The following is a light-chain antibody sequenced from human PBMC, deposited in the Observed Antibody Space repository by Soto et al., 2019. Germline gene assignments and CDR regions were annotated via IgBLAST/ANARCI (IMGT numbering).Light chain of an antibody. CDR3: LLYYGGAGV. Sequence: QAVVTQEPSLTVSPGGSVTLTCVSSTGAVTSTYHPNWFQQKPGQAPRALIYSTSIKHSWTPARFSGSLLGGKPALTLSGVQPEDEAEYFCLLYYGGAGVFGGGTQLTVL. CDR1: TGAVTSTYH. J-gene: IGLJ3*02. V-gene: IGLV7-43*01. CDR2: STS.